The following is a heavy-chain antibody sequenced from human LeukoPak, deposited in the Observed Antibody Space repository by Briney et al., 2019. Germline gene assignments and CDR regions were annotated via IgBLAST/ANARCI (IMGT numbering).Heavy chain of an antibody. CDR1: GGSISSGSYY. CDR2: IYYSGST. Sequence: PSQALSLTCTVSGGSISSGSYYWSWIRQPPGKGLEWVGYIYYSGSTYYNPSLKSRVTISVDTSKNQFSLKLSSVTATDTAVYYCARPVAARPMVLDYWGQGTLVTVSS. V-gene: IGHV4-30-4*08. J-gene: IGHJ4*02. CDR3: ARPVAARPMVLDY. D-gene: IGHD6-6*01.